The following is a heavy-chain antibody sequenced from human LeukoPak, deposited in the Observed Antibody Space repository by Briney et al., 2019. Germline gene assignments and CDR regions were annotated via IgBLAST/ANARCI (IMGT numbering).Heavy chain of an antibody. D-gene: IGHD3-22*01. CDR3: ARDGYGLDY. V-gene: IGHV4-59*01. J-gene: IGHJ4*02. Sequence: SETLCLTCTVSGGSISSYYWSWIRQPPGKGLEWIGYIYYSGSTNYNPSLKSQVTISVDTSKNQFSLKLSSVTAADTAVYYCARDGYGLDYWGQGTLVTVSS. CDR2: IYYSGST. CDR1: GGSISSYY.